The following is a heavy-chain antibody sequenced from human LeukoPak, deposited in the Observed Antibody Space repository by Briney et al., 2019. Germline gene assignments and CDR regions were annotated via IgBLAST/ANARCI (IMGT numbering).Heavy chain of an antibody. CDR1: GFTISSNY. CDR3: SRLWGYNSSWYAE. CDR2: IYSGGST. D-gene: IGHD6-13*01. J-gene: IGHJ6*01. V-gene: IGHV3-53*01. Sequence: GSLLLFSAASGFTISSNYMRWVRRDPGRGLVGGLAIYSGGSTYYEDSVKGRFTITRDNSKNKMSLHMKRLRVEDKAVSYCSRLWGYNSSWYAEWGQGTPVTGSS.